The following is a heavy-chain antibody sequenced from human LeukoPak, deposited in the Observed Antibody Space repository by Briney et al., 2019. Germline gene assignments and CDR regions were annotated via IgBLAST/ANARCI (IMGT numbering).Heavy chain of an antibody. CDR1: GGTFSSYA. J-gene: IGHJ4*02. CDR3: ARASPISPHYYDSSGYYLAIFDY. Sequence: SVKVSCKASGGTFSSYAISWVRQAPGQGLEWMGGIIPIFGTANYAQKFQGRVTITADESTSTAYMELSSLRSEDTAVYYRARASPISPHYYDSSGYYLAIFDYWGQGTLVTVSS. D-gene: IGHD3-22*01. CDR2: IIPIFGTA. V-gene: IGHV1-69*01.